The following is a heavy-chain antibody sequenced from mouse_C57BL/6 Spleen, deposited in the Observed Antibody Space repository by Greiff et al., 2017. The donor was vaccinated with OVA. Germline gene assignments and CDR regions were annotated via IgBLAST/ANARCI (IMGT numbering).Heavy chain of an antibody. Sequence: QVQLQQSGAELVRPGASVKLSCKASGYTFTDYYINWVKQRPGQGLEWIARIYPGSGNTYYNEKFKGKATLTAEKSSSTAYMQLSSLTSEDSAVYFCARGGYYDYGYFDDWGQGTTLTVSS. CDR3: ARGGYYDYGYFDD. J-gene: IGHJ2*01. CDR2: IYPGSGNT. V-gene: IGHV1-76*01. CDR1: GYTFTDYY. D-gene: IGHD2-4*01.